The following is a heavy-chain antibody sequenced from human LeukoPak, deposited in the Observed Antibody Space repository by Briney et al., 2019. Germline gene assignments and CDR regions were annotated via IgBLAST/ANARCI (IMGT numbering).Heavy chain of an antibody. V-gene: IGHV1-18*01. CDR3: ARQSPSDF. Sequence: ASVKVSCKASGHAFSTYGISWVRQAPGQGLEWMGWINTYTGKTNYAQKLQGRVTMTTDTSTSTVYMELRSLRSDDAAVYYCARQSPSDFWGQGTLVTVTA. CDR1: GHAFSTYG. CDR2: INTYTGKT. J-gene: IGHJ4*02.